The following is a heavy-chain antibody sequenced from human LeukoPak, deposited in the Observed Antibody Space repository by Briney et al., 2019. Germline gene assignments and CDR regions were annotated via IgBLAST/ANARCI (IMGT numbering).Heavy chain of an antibody. CDR3: ARQTSSWD. V-gene: IGHV6-1*01. D-gene: IGHD7-27*01. CDR1: GDLFSSDSVA. CDR2: TYNMSNYYN. J-gene: IGHJ4*02. Sequence: SQALSLTCVLSGDLFSSDSVAWNWIRQSPSRGLEWLARTYNMSNYYNDIAASVKGRITVNADTSENQFSLELKSVTLEDTAVYYCARQTSSWDWSQGTLVTVSS.